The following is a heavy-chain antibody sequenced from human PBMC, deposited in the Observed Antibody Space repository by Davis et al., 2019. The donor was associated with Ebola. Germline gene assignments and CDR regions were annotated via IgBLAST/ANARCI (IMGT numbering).Heavy chain of an antibody. V-gene: IGHV3-13*01. J-gene: IGHJ6*02. CDR3: ARGYCTNGVCLPGYYYYGMDV. CDR2: IGTAGDT. Sequence: GESLKISCAASGFTFSSYDMHWVRQATGKGLEWVSAIGTAGDTYYPGSVKGRFTISRENAKNSLYLQMNGLRAGDTAVYYCARGYCTNGVCLPGYYYYGMDVWGQGTTVTVSS. CDR1: GFTFSSYD. D-gene: IGHD2-8*01.